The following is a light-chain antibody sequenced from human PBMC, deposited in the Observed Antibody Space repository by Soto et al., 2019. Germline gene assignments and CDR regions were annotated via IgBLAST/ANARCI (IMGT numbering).Light chain of an antibody. J-gene: IGKJ4*01. CDR3: QQYNRYSGLLT. CDR1: QSISSW. V-gene: IGKV1-5*01. Sequence: DIQMTQSPSTLSASVGDRVTITCRASQSISSWLAWYQQKPGKAPKLLLYDASRLESGVPSRFSGSGSGTEFTLTISSLQPDDFATYYCQQYNRYSGLLTFGGGTKVEIK. CDR2: DAS.